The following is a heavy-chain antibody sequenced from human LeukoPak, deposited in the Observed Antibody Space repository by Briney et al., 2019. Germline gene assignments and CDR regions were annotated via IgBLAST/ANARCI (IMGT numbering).Heavy chain of an antibody. Sequence: SETLSLTCSVSGDSASSAGYHWSWIRQAPGKGLEWIGHSGSPSYNPSLKSRVMISIDTSKNQFSLKVSTVTAADTAVYYCTTYYVGEGGRGHWGPGTLVTVSS. CDR1: GDSASSAGYH. J-gene: IGHJ4*02. CDR3: TTYYVGEGGRGH. V-gene: IGHV4-61*08. D-gene: IGHD2-21*01. CDR2: SGSP.